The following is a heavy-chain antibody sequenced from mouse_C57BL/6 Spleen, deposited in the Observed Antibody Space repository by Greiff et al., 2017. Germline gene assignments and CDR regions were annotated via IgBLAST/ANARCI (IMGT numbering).Heavy chain of an antibody. CDR2: INPSTGGT. CDR1: GYSFTGYY. D-gene: IGHD1-1*01. V-gene: IGHV1-42*01. Sequence: EVQLQQSGPELVKPGASVKISCKASGYSFTGYYMNWVKQSPEKSLEWIGEINPSTGGTTYNQKFKAKATLTVDKSSSTAYMQLKSLTSEDSAVYYCARRGGSSPHWYFDVWGTGTTVTVSS. CDR3: ARRGGSSPHWYFDV. J-gene: IGHJ1*03.